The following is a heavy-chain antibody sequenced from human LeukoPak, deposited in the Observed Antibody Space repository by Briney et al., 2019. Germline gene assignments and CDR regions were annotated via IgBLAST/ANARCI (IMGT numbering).Heavy chain of an antibody. CDR3: AKDRCSGGSCYINWFDP. J-gene: IGHJ5*02. CDR1: GPTFSSYA. CDR2: ISGSGGST. Sequence: GGSLRLSCAASGPTFSSYAMSWVRQAPGKGLEWVSAISGSGGSTYYADSVKGRFTISRDNSKNTLYLQMNSLRAEDTAVYYCAKDRCSGGSCYINWFDPWGQGTLVTVSS. V-gene: IGHV3-23*01. D-gene: IGHD2-15*01.